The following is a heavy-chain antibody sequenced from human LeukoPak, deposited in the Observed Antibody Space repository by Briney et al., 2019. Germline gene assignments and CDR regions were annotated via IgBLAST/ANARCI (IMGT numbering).Heavy chain of an antibody. J-gene: IGHJ4*02. Sequence: SETLSLTCAVSGYSISTGYYWGWIRQPPGKGLGWIGNIYHSGSTYYNPSLKSRVTISVDTSKNQFSLKLRSVTAADTAVYYCARQESITIFIDYWGQGTLVTVSS. CDR2: IYHSGST. D-gene: IGHD3-3*01. V-gene: IGHV4-38-2*01. CDR3: ARQESITIFIDY. CDR1: GYSISTGYY.